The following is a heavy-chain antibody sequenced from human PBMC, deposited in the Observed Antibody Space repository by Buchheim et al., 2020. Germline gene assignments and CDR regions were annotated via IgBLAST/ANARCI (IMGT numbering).Heavy chain of an antibody. CDR3: AKGIRYYDSNGYYAY. J-gene: IGHJ4*02. Sequence: DVQLLESGGGLIQPGESLRLSCAASGFTFSSYAMSWVRQGPGKGLEWVSGISGSGGSTYYADSVKGRFTISRDNSKNTLYLQMNSLRAEDTAVYYCAKGIRYYDSNGYYAYWGQGTL. V-gene: IGHV3-23*01. CDR2: ISGSGGST. D-gene: IGHD3-22*01. CDR1: GFTFSSYA.